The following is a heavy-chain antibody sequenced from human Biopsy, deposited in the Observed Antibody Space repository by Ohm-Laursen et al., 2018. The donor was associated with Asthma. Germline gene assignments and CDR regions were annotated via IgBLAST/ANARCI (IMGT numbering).Heavy chain of an antibody. CDR3: ARCQVGYSSGWSLLLKKIYYSGMDV. Sequence: GSSVKVSCKAPGGTFSNFAISWVRQAPGQGLEWLGGIMTAFGTTNYAQKFQGRVTITADESTSTAYMEATSLRSEDTAIYYCARCQVGYSSGWSLLLKKIYYSGMDVWGQGTAVTVSS. CDR2: IMTAFGTT. CDR1: GGTFSNFA. J-gene: IGHJ6*02. D-gene: IGHD6-19*01. V-gene: IGHV1-69*01.